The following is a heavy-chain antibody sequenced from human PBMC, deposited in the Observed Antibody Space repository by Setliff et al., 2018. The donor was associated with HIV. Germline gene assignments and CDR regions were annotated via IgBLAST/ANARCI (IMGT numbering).Heavy chain of an antibody. D-gene: IGHD3-16*01. CDR3: ARWPREVAEMGGAFDS. CDR1: GFTFSSYW. CDR2: IKQDGSEK. Sequence: PGGSLRLSCAASGFTFSSYWMSWVRQAPGKGLEFMANIKQDGSEKYYVDSVKGRFTISRDNAKNSLNLEMNSLRAEDTAIYYCARWPREVAEMGGAFDSWGQGTMVTVSS. J-gene: IGHJ3*02. V-gene: IGHV3-7*03.